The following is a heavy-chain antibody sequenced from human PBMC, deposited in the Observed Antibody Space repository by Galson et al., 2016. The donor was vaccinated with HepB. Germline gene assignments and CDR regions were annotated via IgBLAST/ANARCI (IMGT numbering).Heavy chain of an antibody. CDR3: ARLRGFDAFEI. CDR2: IYPDDSDT. Sequence: QSGAEVKKPGESLKISCKGSGYNFATSWIGWVRQMPGKGLEWTGIIYPDDSDTRYSPSFQGQVTISADKSISTACLQWTSLKASDTAMYYCARLRGFDAFEIWGQGTMVTVS. CDR1: GYNFATSW. D-gene: IGHD3-10*01. V-gene: IGHV5-51*01. J-gene: IGHJ3*02.